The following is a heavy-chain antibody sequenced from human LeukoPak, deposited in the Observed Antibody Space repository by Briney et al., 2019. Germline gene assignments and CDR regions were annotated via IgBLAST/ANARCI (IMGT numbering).Heavy chain of an antibody. J-gene: IGHJ4*02. D-gene: IGHD3-3*01. CDR2: IHYSGST. CDR3: ARQASSSNGFLEWLNT. Sequence: SETLSLTCTVSGGSISSSSYYWAWIRQPPGKGLEWIGSIHYSGSTYYNPSLKSRVTISVDTSKNQFSLKLSSVTAADTAVYYCARQASSSNGFLEWLNTWGQGTLVTVSS. CDR1: GGSISSSSYY. V-gene: IGHV4-39*01.